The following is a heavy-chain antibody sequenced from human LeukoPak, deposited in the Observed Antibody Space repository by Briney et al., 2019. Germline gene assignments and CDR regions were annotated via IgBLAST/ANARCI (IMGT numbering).Heavy chain of an antibody. CDR1: GGSISSYY. J-gene: IGHJ4*02. D-gene: IGHD3-22*01. Sequence: PSGTLSLTCTVSGGSISSYYWSWIWQPPGKGLEWIGYTHASGSTNYNPSLKSRVTISIDTSKNQFSLKLSSVTAADTAVYYCARHGSGYSSNFDYWGQGTLVTVSS. V-gene: IGHV4-4*09. CDR3: ARHGSGYSSNFDY. CDR2: THASGST.